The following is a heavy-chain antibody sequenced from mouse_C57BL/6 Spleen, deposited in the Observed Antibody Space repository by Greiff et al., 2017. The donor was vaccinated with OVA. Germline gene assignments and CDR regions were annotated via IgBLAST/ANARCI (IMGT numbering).Heavy chain of an antibody. CDR2: IHPNSGST. V-gene: IGHV1-64*01. J-gene: IGHJ1*03. D-gene: IGHD2-2*01. CDR3: ARSGLYYGYDGYFDV. Sequence: QVQLQQPGAELVKPGASVKLSCKASGYTFTSYWMHWVKQRPGQGLEWIGMIHPNSGSTNYNEKFKSKSTLTVDKSSSTAYMQLSSLTSEDSAVYYCARSGLYYGYDGYFDVWGTGTTVTVSS. CDR1: GYTFTSYW.